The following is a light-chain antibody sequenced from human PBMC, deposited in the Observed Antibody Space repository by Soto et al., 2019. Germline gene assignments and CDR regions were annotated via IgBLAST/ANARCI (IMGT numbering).Light chain of an antibody. V-gene: IGKV3-11*01. Sequence: EIVLTQSPATLSLSPGERATLSCRASQSVSSYLAWYQQKPGQAPRLLIYDASNRATGIPARFSGSGSGTDFTLTICSLEPEDVAVYYCQQRSFTFGPGTKVDIK. CDR2: DAS. J-gene: IGKJ3*01. CDR1: QSVSSY. CDR3: QQRSFT.